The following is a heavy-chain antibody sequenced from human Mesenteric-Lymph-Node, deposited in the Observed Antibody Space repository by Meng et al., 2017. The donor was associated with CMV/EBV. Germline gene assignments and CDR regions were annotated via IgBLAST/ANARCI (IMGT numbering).Heavy chain of an antibody. V-gene: IGHV3-7*01. CDR3: ARVIVGATTSLRYYGMDV. CDR1: GFTFSSYW. Sequence: GESLKISCAASGFTFSSYWMSWVRQAPGKGLEWVANIKQDGSEKYYVDSVKGRFTISRDNAKNSLYLQMNSLRAEDTAVYYCARVIVGATTSLRYYGMDVWGQGTTVTVSS. J-gene: IGHJ6*02. CDR2: IKQDGSEK. D-gene: IGHD1-26*01.